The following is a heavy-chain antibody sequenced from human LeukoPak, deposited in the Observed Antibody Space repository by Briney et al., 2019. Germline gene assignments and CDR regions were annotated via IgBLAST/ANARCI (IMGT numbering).Heavy chain of an antibody. Sequence: SETLSLTCAVYGGSFSGYYWSWIRQPPGKGLEWIGEINHSGSTNYNPSLKSRVTISVDTSKNQFSLKLSSVTAADTAVYYCARGPTYLYCYGSGSLDYWGQGTLVTVSS. V-gene: IGHV4-34*01. CDR1: GGSFSGYY. D-gene: IGHD3-10*01. CDR2: INHSGST. J-gene: IGHJ4*02. CDR3: ARGPTYLYCYGSGSLDY.